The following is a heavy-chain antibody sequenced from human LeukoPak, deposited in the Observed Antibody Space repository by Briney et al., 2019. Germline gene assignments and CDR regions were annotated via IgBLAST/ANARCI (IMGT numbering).Heavy chain of an antibody. V-gene: IGHV3-23*01. D-gene: IGHD3-3*01. Sequence: PGGSLRLSCAASGFTFTSYAMSWVRQAPGKGLEWVSAVSDSGGKTYHADSVKGRFTISRDNAKNSLYLQMNSLRAEDTAVYYCAKDDYDFWSGWVYYFDYWGQGTLVTVSS. J-gene: IGHJ4*02. CDR2: VSDSGGKT. CDR3: AKDDYDFWSGWVYYFDY. CDR1: GFTFTSYA.